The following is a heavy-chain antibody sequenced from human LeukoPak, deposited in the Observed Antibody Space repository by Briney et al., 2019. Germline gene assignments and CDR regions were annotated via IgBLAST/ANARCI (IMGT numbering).Heavy chain of an antibody. Sequence: SQTLSLTCAISGDGVSSNSAAWNWIRQSPSRGLEWLGRTYYRSKWYNDYAVSVKSRITINPDTSKNQFSLQLNSVTPEDTAVYYCAREESSGWHTYRDYFDYWGQGTLVTVSS. CDR1: GDGVSSNSAA. CDR3: AREESSGWHTYRDYFDY. V-gene: IGHV6-1*01. CDR2: TYYRSKWYN. D-gene: IGHD6-19*01. J-gene: IGHJ4*02.